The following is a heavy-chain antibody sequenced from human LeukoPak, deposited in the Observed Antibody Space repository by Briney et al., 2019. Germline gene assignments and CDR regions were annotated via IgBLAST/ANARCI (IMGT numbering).Heavy chain of an antibody. Sequence: PSETLSLTCAVSGYSISSGYYWGWIRQPPGKGLEWIGSIHHSGSTYYNPSLKSRVTISVDTSKNQFSLKLSSVTAADTAVYYCARRAQNTAMVLVFDYWGQGTLVTVSS. D-gene: IGHD5-18*01. J-gene: IGHJ4*02. CDR3: ARRAQNTAMVLVFDY. CDR2: IHHSGST. V-gene: IGHV4-38-2*01. CDR1: GYSISSGYY.